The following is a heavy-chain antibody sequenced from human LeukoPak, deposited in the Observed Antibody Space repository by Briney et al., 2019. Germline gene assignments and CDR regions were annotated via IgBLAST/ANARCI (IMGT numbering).Heavy chain of an antibody. D-gene: IGHD3-22*01. J-gene: IGHJ4*02. CDR2: ISYDGSNK. CDR3: ARAWYNYDGSGYSLDY. CDR1: GFTFSSYA. V-gene: IGHV3-30*04. Sequence: GGSLRLSCAASGFTFSSYAMHWVRQAPGKGLEWVAVISYDGSNKYYADSVKGRFTISRDNSKNTLYLQMNSLRAEDTAVYYCARAWYNYDGSGYSLDYWGQGTLVTVSS.